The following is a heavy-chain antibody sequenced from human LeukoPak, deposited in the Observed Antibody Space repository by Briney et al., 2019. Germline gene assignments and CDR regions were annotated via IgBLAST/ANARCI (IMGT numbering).Heavy chain of an antibody. CDR3: ARGSITVVPAFDI. CDR1: GGSISTYY. J-gene: IGHJ3*02. V-gene: IGHV4-59*12. CDR2: IFHTGSA. Sequence: SGSLSLTCTVSGGSISTYYWSWIRQPPGKGLEWIGCIFHTGSANYNPSLKSRGTISVDTSKNQFSLKLNSVTAADTAVYYCARGSITVVPAFDIWGQGTMFTVPS. D-gene: IGHD4-23*01.